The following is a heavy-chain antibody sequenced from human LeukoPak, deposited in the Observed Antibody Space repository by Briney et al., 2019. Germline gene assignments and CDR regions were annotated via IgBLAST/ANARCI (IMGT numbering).Heavy chain of an antibody. CDR1: GGSISSSSYY. J-gene: IGHJ6*03. CDR2: IYYSGST. V-gene: IGHV4-39*07. CDR3: ARDTNWAHYYYMDV. Sequence: PSETLSLTCTVSGGSISSSSYYWGWIRQPPGKGLEWIGSIYYSGSTYYNPSLKSRVTISVDTSKNQFSLKLSSVTAADTAVYYCARDTNWAHYYYMDVWGKGTTVTVSS. D-gene: IGHD7-27*01.